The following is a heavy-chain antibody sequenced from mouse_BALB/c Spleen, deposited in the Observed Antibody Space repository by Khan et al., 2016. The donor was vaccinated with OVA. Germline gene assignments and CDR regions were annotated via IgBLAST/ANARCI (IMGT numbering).Heavy chain of an antibody. D-gene: IGHD2-4*01. CDR1: GYSFTSYW. CDR3: TRSYDSYYFDY. V-gene: IGHV1-5*01. J-gene: IGHJ2*01. CDR2: IYPGNSDT. Sequence: VQLKESGTVLARPGASVKMSCKASGYSFTSYWMHWVKQRPGQGLEWIGAIYPGNSDTRYNQKFKGKAKLTAVTSASTAYMELISLTNEDSAVDYCTRSYDSYYFDYWGQGTTLTGSS.